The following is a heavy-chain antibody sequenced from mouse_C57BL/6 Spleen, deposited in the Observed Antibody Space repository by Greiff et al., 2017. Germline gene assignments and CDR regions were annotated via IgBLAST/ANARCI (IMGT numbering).Heavy chain of an antibody. CDR1: GFNINDDY. J-gene: IGHJ3*01. V-gene: IGHV14-4*01. Sequence: VQLQQSGAELVRPGASVKLSCTASGFNINDDYMHWVKQRPEQGLEWIGWIDPADGDTEYASKFQGKATITADTSSNTAYLQLSRMTSEDAAVYCCTTDGGSSDVQFDYWGQGTLVTVSA. CDR2: IDPADGDT. CDR3: TTDGGSSDVQFDY. D-gene: IGHD1-1*01.